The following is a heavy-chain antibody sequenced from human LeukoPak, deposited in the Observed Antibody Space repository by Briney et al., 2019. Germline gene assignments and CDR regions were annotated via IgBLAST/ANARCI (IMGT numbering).Heavy chain of an antibody. D-gene: IGHD6-19*01. V-gene: IGHV1-69*06. CDR2: IIPIFGTA. CDR1: GGTLSSYA. Sequence: SVKVSCKASGGTLSSYAISWVRQAPGQGLEWMGGIIPIFGTANYAQKFQGRVTITADKSTSTAYMELSSLRSEDTAVYYCARGVSGWYFTLFDYWGQGTLVTVSS. J-gene: IGHJ4*02. CDR3: ARGVSGWYFTLFDY.